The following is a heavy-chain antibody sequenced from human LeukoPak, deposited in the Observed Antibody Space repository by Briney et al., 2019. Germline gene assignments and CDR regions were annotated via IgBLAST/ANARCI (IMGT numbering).Heavy chain of an antibody. J-gene: IGHJ4*02. D-gene: IGHD3-22*01. CDR3: ASIPTYYFESSRDY. V-gene: IGHV3-7*01. CDR1: GFTFSYYW. CDR2: INQDGSEK. Sequence: GGSLRLSCAAPGFTFSYYWMSWVRQAPGRGLEWVANINQDGSEKHYVDSVKGRFTISTDNAKNSLYLQMNSLRAEDTAVYYCASIPTYYFESSRDYWGQGTLVTVSS.